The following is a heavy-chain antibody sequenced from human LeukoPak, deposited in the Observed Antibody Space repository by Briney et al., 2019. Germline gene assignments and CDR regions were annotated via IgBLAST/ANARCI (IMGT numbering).Heavy chain of an antibody. CDR3: ARDYGDPNYFDY. D-gene: IGHD4-17*01. Sequence: GGSLRLSCAASGFTFSSYSMNWVRQARGKGLGWVSSISSSSSYIYYADSVKGRFTIPRDNAKNSLYLQMNSLRAEDTAVYYCARDYGDPNYFDYWGQGTLVTVSS. CDR1: GFTFSSYS. J-gene: IGHJ4*02. CDR2: ISSSSSYI. V-gene: IGHV3-21*01.